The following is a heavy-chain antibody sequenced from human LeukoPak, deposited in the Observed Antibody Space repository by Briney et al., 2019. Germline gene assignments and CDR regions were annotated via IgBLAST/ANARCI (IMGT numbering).Heavy chain of an antibody. CDR2: IEPDGSEQ. V-gene: IGHV3-7*01. Sequence: GGSLRLSCVASGFIFRNYWMTWVRQASGKGLEWVANIEPDGSEQSYVDAVRGRFTISRDNAKNSVSLQMNSLRAEDTAVYYCARGHYGMDVWGQGTTVSVSS. CDR1: GFIFRNYW. CDR3: ARGHYGMDV. J-gene: IGHJ6*02.